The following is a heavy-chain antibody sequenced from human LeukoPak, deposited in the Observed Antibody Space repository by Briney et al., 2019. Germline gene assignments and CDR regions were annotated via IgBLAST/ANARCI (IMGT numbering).Heavy chain of an antibody. D-gene: IGHD3-22*01. Sequence: ASVKVSCKASGGTFSSYAISWVRQAPGQGLEWMGRIIPIFGTANYAQKFQGRVTMTRDTSTSTVYMELSSLRSEDTAVYYCARAGYDSSGYYPYWGQGTLVTVSS. CDR1: GGTFSSYA. V-gene: IGHV1-69*05. CDR3: ARAGYDSSGYYPY. CDR2: IIPIFGTA. J-gene: IGHJ4*02.